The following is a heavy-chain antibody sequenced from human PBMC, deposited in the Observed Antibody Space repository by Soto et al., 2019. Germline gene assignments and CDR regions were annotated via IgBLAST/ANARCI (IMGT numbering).Heavy chain of an antibody. V-gene: IGHV3-21*01. CDR2: ISSSSSYI. D-gene: IGHD6-19*01. CDR1: GFTFSSYS. J-gene: IGHJ4*02. CDR3: ASPSWLGYSSGWLFDY. Sequence: EVQLVESGGGLVKPGGSLRLSCAASGFTFSSYSMNWVRQAPGKGLEWVSSISSSSSYIYYADSVKGRFTISRDNAKNSLYLQMNSLGAEDTAVYYCASPSWLGYSSGWLFDYWGQGTLVTVSS.